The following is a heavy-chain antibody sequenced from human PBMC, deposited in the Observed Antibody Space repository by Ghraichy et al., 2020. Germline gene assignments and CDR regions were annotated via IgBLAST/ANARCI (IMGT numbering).Heavy chain of an antibody. J-gene: IGHJ4*02. V-gene: IGHV3-33*01. D-gene: IGHD1-1*01. CDR3: ARDYDSGRAKVYNYFDF. CDR2: IWYDGGYK. Sequence: GGSLRLSCAASGFTFSRYTMHWIRQAPGKGLEWVAAIWYDGGYKHYGDSVEGRFTISRDDSKNTLFLQMNSLRAEDTAIDYWARDYDSGRAKVYNYFDFWGQGTLVTVSS. CDR1: GFTFSRYT.